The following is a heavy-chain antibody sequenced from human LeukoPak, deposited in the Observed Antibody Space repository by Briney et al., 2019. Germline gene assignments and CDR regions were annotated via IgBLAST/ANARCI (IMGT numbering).Heavy chain of an antibody. D-gene: IGHD2-8*01. CDR1: GGSISSSDYY. Sequence: SETLSLTCTVSGGSISSSDYYWGWIRQPPGQGLEWIGNIYYSGSTNYNPSLKSRVTISVDTSKNQFSLKLSSVTAADTAVYYCARFNGVGWLKAGGYFDYWGQGTLVTVSS. J-gene: IGHJ4*02. CDR2: IYYSGST. V-gene: IGHV4-39*07. CDR3: ARFNGVGWLKAGGYFDY.